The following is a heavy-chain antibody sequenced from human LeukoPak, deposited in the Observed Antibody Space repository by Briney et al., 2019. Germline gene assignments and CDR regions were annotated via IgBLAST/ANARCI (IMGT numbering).Heavy chain of an antibody. Sequence: SETLSLTCTVSGGSISSYYWSWIRQPPGKGLEWIGYIYYSGSTNYNPSLKSRVTISVDTSKNQFSLKLSSVTAADTAVYYCASRSLSSGWYYFDYWGQGTLVTVSS. CDR1: GGSISSYY. CDR3: ASRSLSSGWYYFDY. CDR2: IYYSGST. V-gene: IGHV4-59*01. J-gene: IGHJ4*02. D-gene: IGHD6-19*01.